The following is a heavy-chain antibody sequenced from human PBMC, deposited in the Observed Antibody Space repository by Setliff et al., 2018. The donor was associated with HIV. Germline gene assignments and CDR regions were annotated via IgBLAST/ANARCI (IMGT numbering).Heavy chain of an antibody. Sequence: SETLSLTCTVSGDSINSGNYYWSWLRQPPGKGLEWIGEITRRGNTNYNPSLKSRVTMSIDPSKNQFSLRVTSVTAADTAVYYCVRQADCGGADCILGYWGQGTPVTVSS. CDR3: VRQADCGGADCILGY. CDR1: GDSINSGNYY. D-gene: IGHD2-21*01. J-gene: IGHJ4*02. CDR2: ITRRGNT. V-gene: IGHV4-39*01.